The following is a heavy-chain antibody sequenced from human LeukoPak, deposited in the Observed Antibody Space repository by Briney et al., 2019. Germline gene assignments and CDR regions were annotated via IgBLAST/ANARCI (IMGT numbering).Heavy chain of an antibody. D-gene: IGHD4-11*01. CDR1: GFTFSSYA. Sequence: PGGSLRLSCAASGFTFSSYAMHWVRQAPGKGLEWVAVISYDGSNKYYADSVKGRFTISRDNSKNTLYLQMNSLRAEDTAVYYCARGSSNYGYTFDIWGQGTMVTVSS. CDR2: ISYDGSNK. CDR3: ARGSSNYGYTFDI. V-gene: IGHV3-30*04. J-gene: IGHJ3*02.